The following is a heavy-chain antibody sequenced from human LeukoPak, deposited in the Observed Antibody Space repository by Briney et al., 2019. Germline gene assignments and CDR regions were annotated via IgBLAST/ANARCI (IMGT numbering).Heavy chain of an antibody. J-gene: IGHJ6*03. CDR3: ARGGRGSGRKSYYFYMDV. Sequence: SETLSLTCAVYGGSFSGYYWSWIRQPPGKGLEWIGYIYYSGSTYYNPSLKSRVTISVDTSKNQFSLKLNSLTAADTAVYYCARGGRGSGRKSYYFYMDVWGKGTTVTVSS. CDR2: IYYSGST. V-gene: IGHV4-59*12. CDR1: GGSFSGYY. D-gene: IGHD6-19*01.